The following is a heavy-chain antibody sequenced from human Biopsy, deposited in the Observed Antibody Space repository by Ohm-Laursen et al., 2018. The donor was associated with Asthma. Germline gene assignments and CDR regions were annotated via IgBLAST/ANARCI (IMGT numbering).Heavy chain of an antibody. J-gene: IGHJ5*02. Sequence: GASVKVSCKASGGTFSNYVFSWVRQAPGQGLEWMGGIIPMFGTTKYTQKFQARVSITADEATSTVYMELSCLGSEDTAVYYCARVLTTEEGDTWFDPWGQGTLVTVSS. CDR2: IIPMFGTT. CDR1: GGTFSNYV. CDR3: ARVLTTEEGDTWFDP. D-gene: IGHD4-11*01. V-gene: IGHV1-69*13.